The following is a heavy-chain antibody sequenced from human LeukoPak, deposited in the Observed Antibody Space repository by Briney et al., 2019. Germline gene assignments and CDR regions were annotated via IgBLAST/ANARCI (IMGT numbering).Heavy chain of an antibody. CDR2: INHSGST. CDR1: GGSISSTSYY. J-gene: IGHJ4*02. D-gene: IGHD3-10*01. Sequence: NPSETLSLTCTISGGSISSTSYYWSWIRQPPGKGLEWIGEINHSGSTNYNPSLKSRVTISVDTSKNQFSLKLSSVTAADTAVYYCTGSGSEWGQGTLVTVPS. V-gene: IGHV4-39*03. CDR3: TGSGSE.